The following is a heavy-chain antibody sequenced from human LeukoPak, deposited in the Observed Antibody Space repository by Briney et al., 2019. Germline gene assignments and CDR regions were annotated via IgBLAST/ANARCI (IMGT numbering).Heavy chain of an antibody. CDR3: AKAGGYSYGNYYYYYMDV. D-gene: IGHD5-18*01. V-gene: IGHV3-23*01. J-gene: IGHJ6*03. Sequence: GGSLRLSCSASGFTLSSYAMSWVRQAPGKGLEWVSAISGSGGSTYYADSVKGRFTISRDNSKNTLYLQMNSLRAEDTAVYYCAKAGGYSYGNYYYYYMDVWGKGTTVTVSS. CDR2: ISGSGGST. CDR1: GFTLSSYA.